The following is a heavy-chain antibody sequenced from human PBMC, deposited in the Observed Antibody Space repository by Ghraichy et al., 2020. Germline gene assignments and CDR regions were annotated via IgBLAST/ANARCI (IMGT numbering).Heavy chain of an antibody. CDR1: GFSLSTSGVG. D-gene: IGHD4-17*01. CDR2: IYWDDDK. Sequence: SGPTLVKPTQTLTLTCTFSGFSLSTSGVGVGWIRQPPGKALEWLALIYWDDDKRYSPSLKSRPTITKDTSKNQVVLTMTNMDPVDTATYYCALLPSDTDYGDSYYFDYWGQGTLVTVSS. V-gene: IGHV2-5*02. CDR3: ALLPSDTDYGDSYYFDY. J-gene: IGHJ4*02.